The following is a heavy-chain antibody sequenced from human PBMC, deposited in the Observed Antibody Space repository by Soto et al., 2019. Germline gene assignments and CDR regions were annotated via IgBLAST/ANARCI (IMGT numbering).Heavy chain of an antibody. CDR2: ISYDGSIK. CDR3: ARAEAVAGPYYFDY. V-gene: IGHV3-30-3*01. Sequence: GGSLRPACAASGVSFSISAMHWVRQAPGKGLERVAVISYDGSIKYYADSVKGRFTISRDNSKNTLYLQMNSLRADDTAVYYCARAEAVAGPYYFDYWGQGTLVTVSS. J-gene: IGHJ4*02. CDR1: GVSFSISA. D-gene: IGHD6-19*01.